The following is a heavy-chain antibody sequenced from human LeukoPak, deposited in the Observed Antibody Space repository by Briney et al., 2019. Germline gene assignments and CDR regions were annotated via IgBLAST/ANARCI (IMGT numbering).Heavy chain of an antibody. V-gene: IGHV4-59*01. CDR3: AREKRYYDSSGYYHDAFDI. CDR1: GGSISSYY. J-gene: IGHJ3*02. CDR2: IYYSGST. Sequence: PSETLSLTCTVSGGSISSYYWSWIRQPPGKGLEWIGYIYYSGSTNYNPSLKSRVTISVDTSKNQFSLKLSSVTAADTAVYYCAREKRYYDSSGYYHDAFDIWGQGTMVTVSS. D-gene: IGHD3-22*01.